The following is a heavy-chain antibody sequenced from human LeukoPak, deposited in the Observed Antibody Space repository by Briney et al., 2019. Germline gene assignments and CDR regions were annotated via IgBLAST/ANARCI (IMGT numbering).Heavy chain of an antibody. CDR3: ARRIRGYCSSTSCPVGGFDY. V-gene: IGHV4-59*01. J-gene: IGHJ4*02. CDR1: GGSISSYY. Sequence: SETLSLTCTVSGGSISSYYWSWIRQPPGKGLEWIGYIYYSGSTNYNPSLKSRVTISVDTSKNQFSLKLSSVTAADTAVYYCARRIRGYCSSTSCPVGGFDYWGQGTLVTVSS. D-gene: IGHD2-2*01. CDR2: IYYSGST.